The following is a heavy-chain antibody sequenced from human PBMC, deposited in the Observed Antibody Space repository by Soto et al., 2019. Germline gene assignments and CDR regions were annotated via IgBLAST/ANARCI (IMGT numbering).Heavy chain of an antibody. J-gene: IGHJ3*02. CDR2: ISWNSGSI. CDR1: GFTFDDYA. D-gene: IGHD2-15*01. CDR3: AKDLHRSSGGTRSAFDI. V-gene: IGHV3-9*01. Sequence: GGSLRLSCAASGFTFDDYAMHWVRQAPGKGLEWVSGISWNSGSIGYADSVKGRFTISRDNAKNSLYLQMNSLRAEDTALYYCAKDLHRSSGGTRSAFDIWGQGTMVTVSS.